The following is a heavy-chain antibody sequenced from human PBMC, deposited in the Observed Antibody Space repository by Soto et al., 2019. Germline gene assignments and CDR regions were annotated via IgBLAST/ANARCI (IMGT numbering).Heavy chain of an antibody. CDR2: INPTSEYT. D-gene: IGHD2-15*01. Sequence: ASVKVSCKASGYTFTSYDINWVRQAPGQGLEWVGWINPTSEYTAHAQKFQGRVTLTREISTATAYMELSSLTSEDTPVYFCARQVDPGYSSDWGPGTQVTVSS. CDR3: ARQVDPGYSSD. V-gene: IGHV1-8*01. CDR1: GYTFTSYD. J-gene: IGHJ4*02.